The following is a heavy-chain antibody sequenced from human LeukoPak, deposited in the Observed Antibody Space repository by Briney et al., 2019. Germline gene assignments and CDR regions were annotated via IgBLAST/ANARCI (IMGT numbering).Heavy chain of an antibody. CDR2: IYTSGST. CDR1: GGSISSYY. Sequence: SETLSLTCTVSGGSISSYYWSWIRQPAGKGLEWIGRIYTSGSTNYNPSLKSRVTMSVDASKNQFSLKLSSVTAADTAVYYCARSDGSYRLTLFDYWGQGTLVTVSS. D-gene: IGHD3-16*02. J-gene: IGHJ4*02. V-gene: IGHV4-4*07. CDR3: ARSDGSYRLTLFDY.